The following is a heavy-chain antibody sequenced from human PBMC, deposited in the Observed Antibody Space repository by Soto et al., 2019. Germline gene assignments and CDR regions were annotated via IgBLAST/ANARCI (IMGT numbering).Heavy chain of an antibody. D-gene: IGHD5-12*01. CDR1: GFTFSSYG. CDR2: IWYDGSNK. J-gene: IGHJ6*03. Sequence: PGGSLRLSCAASGFTFSSYGMHWVRQAPGKGLEWVAVIWYDGSNKYYADSVKGRFTISRDNSKNTLYLQMNSLRAEDTAVYYCARDQEGRGYDPFCVMDVWGKGTTVTVSS. V-gene: IGHV3-33*01. CDR3: ARDQEGRGYDPFCVMDV.